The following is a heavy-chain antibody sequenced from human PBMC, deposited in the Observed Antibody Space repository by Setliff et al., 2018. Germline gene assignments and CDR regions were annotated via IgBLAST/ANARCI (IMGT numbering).Heavy chain of an antibody. V-gene: IGHV4-4*02. CDR1: GYSISSSNW. CDR2: IYHSGST. J-gene: IGHJ6*02. D-gene: IGHD6-19*01. CDR3: ASHSSGWYRGGYGMDV. Sequence: SETLSLTCAVSGYSISSSNWWSWVRQPPGKGLEWIGEIYHSGSTNYNPSLKSRVTISVDKSKNQFSLKLSSVTAADTAVYYCASHSSGWYRGGYGMDVWGQGTTVTVSS.